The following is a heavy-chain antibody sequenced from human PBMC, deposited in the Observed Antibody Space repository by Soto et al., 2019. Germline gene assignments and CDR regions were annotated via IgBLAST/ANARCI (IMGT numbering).Heavy chain of an antibody. CDR3: AREGVAPYYYYGMDV. CDR2: FSTYNGDT. J-gene: IGHJ6*02. D-gene: IGHD5-12*01. Sequence: GASVKVSCKASGYTFTRSGISWVRQAPGQGLEWMGWFSTYNGDTNYAQTFQGRVTMTTDTSTSTVHMEVRSLRSDDTAVYYCAREGVAPYYYYGMDVWGQGTPVTV. CDR1: GYTFTRSG. V-gene: IGHV1-18*01.